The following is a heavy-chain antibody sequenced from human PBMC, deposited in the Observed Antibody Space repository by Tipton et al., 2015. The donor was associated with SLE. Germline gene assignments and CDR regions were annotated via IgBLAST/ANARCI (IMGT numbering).Heavy chain of an antibody. Sequence: TLSLTCTVSGYSISSNHYWGWIRQPPGKGPDWIGSIYHTGSTYLSPSLKSRVTISIDTSKNQFSLKLSSVTAADTAVYYCARASRWGYFDYWGQGTLVTVSS. J-gene: IGHJ4*02. CDR3: ARASRWGYFDY. D-gene: IGHD5-24*01. CDR2: IYHTGST. CDR1: GYSISSNHY. V-gene: IGHV4-38-2*02.